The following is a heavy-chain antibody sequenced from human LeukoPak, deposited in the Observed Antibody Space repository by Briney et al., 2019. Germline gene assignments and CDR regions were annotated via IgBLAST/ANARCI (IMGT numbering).Heavy chain of an antibody. CDR2: IKPSGGYT. Sequence: PPASVKVSCKASGYTFTSYYIHWVRQTPGQGLEWMGIIKPSGGYTSYAQKFQGRVTMTRDMSTSTVYMELSSLKSEDTAVYYSARSTRSESFYYFDFWGQGTLVTVSS. D-gene: IGHD1-26*01. V-gene: IGHV1-46*01. CDR3: ARSTRSESFYYFDF. CDR1: GYTFTSYY. J-gene: IGHJ4*02.